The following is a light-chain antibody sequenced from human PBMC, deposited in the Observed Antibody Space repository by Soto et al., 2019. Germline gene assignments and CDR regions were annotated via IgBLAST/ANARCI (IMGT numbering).Light chain of an antibody. CDR3: HQYDTSPRT. CDR2: AAS. J-gene: IGKJ1*01. V-gene: IGKV3-20*01. CDR1: QSVSNNY. Sequence: EIVLTQSPVTLSLSPGERATLSCRASQSVSNNYLAWYQQKPGQAPRILIYAASSRATGIPDRFSGSGSGTDFTLTISRLEPEDFAVYYCHQYDTSPRTFGQGTKVDIK.